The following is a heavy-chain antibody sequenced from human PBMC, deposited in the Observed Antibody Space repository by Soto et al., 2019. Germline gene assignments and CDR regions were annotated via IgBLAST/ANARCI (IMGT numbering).Heavy chain of an antibody. V-gene: IGHV3-48*02. Sequence: GGSLRLSCAASGFTFSSYSMNWVRQAPGKGLEWVSYISSSSSTIYYADSVKGRFTISRDNAKNSLYLQMNSLRDEDTAVYYCARDQVPGLRFLEWSPTFDYWGQGTLVTVSS. CDR3: ARDQVPGLRFLEWSPTFDY. J-gene: IGHJ4*02. CDR2: ISSSSSTI. CDR1: GFTFSSYS. D-gene: IGHD3-3*01.